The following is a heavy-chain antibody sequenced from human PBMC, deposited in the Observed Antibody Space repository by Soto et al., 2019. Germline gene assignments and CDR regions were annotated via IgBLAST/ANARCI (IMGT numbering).Heavy chain of an antibody. J-gene: IGHJ5*02. Sequence: QVQLVESGGGVVQPGRSLRLSCAASGFTFSSYGMHWVRQAPGKGLEWVAVISYDGSNKYYADSVKGRFTISRDNSKNTLYMQMNSLRAEDTAVYYCAKDYYDSSGYYDNWFAPWGQGTLVTVSS. V-gene: IGHV3-30*18. CDR1: GFTFSSYG. CDR2: ISYDGSNK. D-gene: IGHD3-22*01. CDR3: AKDYYDSSGYYDNWFAP.